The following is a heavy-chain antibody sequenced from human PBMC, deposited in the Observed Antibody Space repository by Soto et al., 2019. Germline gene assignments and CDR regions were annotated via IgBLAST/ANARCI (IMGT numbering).Heavy chain of an antibody. V-gene: IGHV3-30-3*01. CDR1: GFTFSSYA. CDR2: ISYDGSNK. D-gene: IGHD3-10*01. CDR3: ARDVERGRVGVRGVPYYFDY. J-gene: IGHJ4*02. Sequence: QVQLVESGGGVVQPGRSLRLSCAASGFTFSSYAMHWVRQAPGKGLEWVAVISYDGSNKYYADSVKGRFTISRDNSKNTLYLQMNSLRAEDTAVYYCARDVERGRVGVRGVPYYFDYWGQGTLVTVSS.